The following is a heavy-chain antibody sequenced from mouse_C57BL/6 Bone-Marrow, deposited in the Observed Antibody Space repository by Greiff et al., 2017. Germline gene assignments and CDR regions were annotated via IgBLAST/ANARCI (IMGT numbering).Heavy chain of an antibody. D-gene: IGHD2-4*01. J-gene: IGHJ2*01. CDR1: GYTFTSYW. CDR3: ARGDDYDYFDY. CDR2: IDPSYSYT. V-gene: IGHV1-59*01. Sequence: QVQLQQPGAELVRPGTSVKLSCKASGYTFTSYWMHWVKQRPGQVLEWIGVIDPSYSYTNYNQKFKGKATLTVDTSSSTAYMQLSSLTSEDSAVYYCARGDDYDYFDYWGQGTTLTVSS.